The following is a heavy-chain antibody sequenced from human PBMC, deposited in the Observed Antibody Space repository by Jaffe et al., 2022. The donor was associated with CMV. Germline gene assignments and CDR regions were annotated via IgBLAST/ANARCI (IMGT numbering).Heavy chain of an antibody. J-gene: IGHJ4*02. D-gene: IGHD3-3*01. CDR2: IYYSGST. CDR3: ARMSDYIDY. V-gene: IGHV4-59*01. CDR1: GGSISSYY. Sequence: QVQLQESGPGLVKPSETLSLTCTVSGGSISSYYWSWIRQPPGKGLEWIGYIYYSGSTNYNPSLKSRVTISVDTSKNQFSLKLSSVTAADTAVYYCARMSDYIDYWGQGTLVTVSS.